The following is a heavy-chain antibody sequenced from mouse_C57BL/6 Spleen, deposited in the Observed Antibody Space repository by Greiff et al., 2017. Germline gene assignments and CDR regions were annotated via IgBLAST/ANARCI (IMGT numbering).Heavy chain of an antibody. CDR1: GFTFNTYA. CDR3: VRDQGEGYAMDY. D-gene: IGHD3-2*02. Sequence: EVQVVESGGGLVQPKGSLKLSCAASGFTFNTYAMHWVRQAPGKGLEWVARIRSKSSNYATYYADSVKDRFTISRDDSQSMLYLQMNNLKTEDTAMYYGVRDQGEGYAMDYWGQGTSVTVSS. CDR2: IRSKSSNYAT. J-gene: IGHJ4*01. V-gene: IGHV10-3*01.